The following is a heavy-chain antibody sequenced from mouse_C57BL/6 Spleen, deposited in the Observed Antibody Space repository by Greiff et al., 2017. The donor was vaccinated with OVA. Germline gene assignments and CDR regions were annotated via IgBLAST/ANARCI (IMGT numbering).Heavy chain of an antibody. CDR1: GYTFTEYT. V-gene: IGHV1-62-2*01. Sequence: VKLQESGAELVKPGASVKLSCKASGYTFTEYTIHWVKQRSGQGLEWIGWFYPGSGSIKYNEKFKDKATLTADKSSSTVYMALSRLTAEYASVYFCARRASYDYDGENAMDYWGQGTSVTVSS. CDR2: FYPGSGSI. J-gene: IGHJ4*01. D-gene: IGHD2-4*01. CDR3: ARRASYDYDGENAMDY.